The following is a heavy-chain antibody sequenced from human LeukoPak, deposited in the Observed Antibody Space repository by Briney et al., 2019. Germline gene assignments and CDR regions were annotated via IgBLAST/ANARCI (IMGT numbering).Heavy chain of an antibody. D-gene: IGHD3-22*01. J-gene: IGHJ4*02. CDR2: IYYGGST. CDR3: ARGGDYYYDSSGYYYD. V-gene: IGHV4-39*07. Sequence: SETLSLTCTVSGGSVSRNSDYWGWIRQPPGKGLEWIGSIYYGGSTYYNPSLKSRVTISVDTSKNQFSLMVSSVTAADTAVYYCARGGDYYYDSSGYYYDWGQGTLVTVSS. CDR1: GGSVSRNSDY.